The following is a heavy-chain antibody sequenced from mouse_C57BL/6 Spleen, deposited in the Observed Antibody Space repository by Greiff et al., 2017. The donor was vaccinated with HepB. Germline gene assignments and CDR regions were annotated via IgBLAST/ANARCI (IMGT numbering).Heavy chain of an antibody. Sequence: EVQLVESGPELVKPGASVKISCKASGYSFTDYNMNWVKQSNGKSLEWIGVINPNYGTTSYNQKFKGKATLTVDQSSSTAYMQLNSLTSEDSAVYYCAQEYSNYEDWYFDVWGTGTTVTVSS. V-gene: IGHV1-39*01. CDR3: AQEYSNYEDWYFDV. CDR2: INPNYGTT. D-gene: IGHD2-5*01. CDR1: GYSFTDYN. J-gene: IGHJ1*03.